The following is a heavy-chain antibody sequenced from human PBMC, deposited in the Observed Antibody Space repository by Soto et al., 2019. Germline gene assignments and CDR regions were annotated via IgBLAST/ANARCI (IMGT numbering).Heavy chain of an antibody. CDR3: ALLPWGDCYNYVFAADY. J-gene: IGHJ4*02. D-gene: IGHD5-12*01. CDR1: GYTFTSYY. Sequence: QVQLVQSGAEVKKPGASVKVSCKASGYTFTSYYMHWVRQAPGQGLEWMGIISPSGGSTSYAQKFQGGVTMTRDTSTSTGDMELGSLRSEDTAVYYCALLPWGDCYNYVFAADYWGQGTLVTVSS. CDR2: ISPSGGST. V-gene: IGHV1-46*01.